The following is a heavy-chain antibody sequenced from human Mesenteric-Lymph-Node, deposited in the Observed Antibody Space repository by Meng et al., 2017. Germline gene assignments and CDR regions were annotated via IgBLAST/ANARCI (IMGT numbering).Heavy chain of an antibody. Sequence: ASVKVSCKASGYTFTSYGISWVRQAPGQGLEWMGWISAYNGNTNYAQKLQGRVTMTRDTSTSTVYMELSSLRSEDTAVYYCARDNGAIYSSSWYPEGHAFDIWGQGTMVTVSS. D-gene: IGHD6-13*01. J-gene: IGHJ3*02. V-gene: IGHV1-18*01. CDR1: GYTFTSYG. CDR2: ISAYNGNT. CDR3: ARDNGAIYSSSWYPEGHAFDI.